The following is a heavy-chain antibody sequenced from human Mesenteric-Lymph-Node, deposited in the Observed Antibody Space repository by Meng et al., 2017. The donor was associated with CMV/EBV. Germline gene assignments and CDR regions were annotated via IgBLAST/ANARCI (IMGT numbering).Heavy chain of an antibody. CDR3: ARALAGIGYYSGMDV. CDR2: IYYSGST. Sequence: SETLSLTCTVSGGSISSYYWSWIRQPPGKGLEWIGYIYYSGSTNYNPSLKSRVTISVDTSKNQFSLKLSSVTAADTAVYYCARALAGIGYYSGMDVWGQGTTVTVSS. CDR1: GGSISSYY. D-gene: IGHD6-19*01. V-gene: IGHV4-59*01. J-gene: IGHJ6*02.